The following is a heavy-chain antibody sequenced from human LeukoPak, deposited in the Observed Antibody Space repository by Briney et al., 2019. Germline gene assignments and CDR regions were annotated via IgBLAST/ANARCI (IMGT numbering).Heavy chain of an antibody. V-gene: IGHV6-1*01. J-gene: IGHJ6*02. D-gene: IGHD1-26*01. CDR2: TYYRSKWYN. Sequence: SQTLSLTCAISGDSVSINSAAWNWIRQSPSRGLEWLGRTYYRSKWYNDYAVSVKSRITINPDTSKNQFSLQLNSVTPEDTAVYYCAREVDLVGATAYGYYYYGMDVWGQGTTVTVSS. CDR3: AREVDLVGATAYGYYYYGMDV. CDR1: GDSVSINSAA.